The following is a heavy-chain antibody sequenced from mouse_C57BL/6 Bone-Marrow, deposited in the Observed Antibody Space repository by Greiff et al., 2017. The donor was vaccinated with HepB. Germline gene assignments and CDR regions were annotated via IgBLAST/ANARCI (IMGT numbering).Heavy chain of an antibody. V-gene: IGHV14-4*01. Sequence: VQLQQSGAELVRPGASVKLSCTASGFNIKDDYMHWVKQRPEQGLEWIGWIDPENGDTEYASKFQGKATITAYTSSNTAYLQLSSLTSEDTAVYYCTDYDEGFAYWGQGTLVTVSA. CDR1: GFNIKDDY. D-gene: IGHD2-4*01. J-gene: IGHJ3*01. CDR3: TDYDEGFAY. CDR2: IDPENGDT.